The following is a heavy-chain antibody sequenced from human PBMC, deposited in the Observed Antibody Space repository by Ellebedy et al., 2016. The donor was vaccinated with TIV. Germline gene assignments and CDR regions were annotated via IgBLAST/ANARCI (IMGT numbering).Heavy chain of an antibody. V-gene: IGHV3-33*01. Sequence: GESLKISCAASGFTFRSYGMHWVRPAPGKGLEWVAVIVYDGSKQHYADSVKGRFTISRDNSKNTMFLEIDSLTADDTAVYYCARDDVLDGNAFDFWGQGTMVTVSS. CDR2: IVYDGSKQ. CDR1: GFTFRSYG. D-gene: IGHD3-3*02. J-gene: IGHJ3*01. CDR3: ARDDVLDGNAFDF.